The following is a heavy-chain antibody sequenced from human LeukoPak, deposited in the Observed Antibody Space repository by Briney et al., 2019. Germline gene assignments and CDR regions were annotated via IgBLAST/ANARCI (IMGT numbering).Heavy chain of an antibody. V-gene: IGHV3-48*01. Sequence: HPGGSLRLSRAASGFTFSSYGMSWVRQAPGKGLEWVSYITSSSSTIYYADSVKGRFTISRDNAKNSLYLQMNSLRAEDTAVYYCARDREPHDFWSGYHDYWGQGTLVTVSS. CDR2: ITSSSSTI. CDR3: ARDREPHDFWSGYHDY. J-gene: IGHJ4*02. CDR1: GFTFSSYG. D-gene: IGHD3-3*01.